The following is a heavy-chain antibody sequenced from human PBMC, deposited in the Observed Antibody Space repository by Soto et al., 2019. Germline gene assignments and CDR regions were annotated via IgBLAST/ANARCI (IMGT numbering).Heavy chain of an antibody. J-gene: IGHJ6*03. Sequence: EVQLVESGGGLVQPGGSLRLSCVASGFTFSNYWMYWVRQAPGEGLVXVSRINSDGSVSSYADSVKGRLTISRDNVKNTLYLQMDSLRAEDTAVYYCARGDCVGGTCYSLAGSFYYYMDVWGKGTTVTVFS. CDR3: ARGDCVGGTCYSLAGSFYYYMDV. D-gene: IGHD2-15*01. V-gene: IGHV3-74*01. CDR1: GFTFSNYW. CDR2: INSDGSVS.